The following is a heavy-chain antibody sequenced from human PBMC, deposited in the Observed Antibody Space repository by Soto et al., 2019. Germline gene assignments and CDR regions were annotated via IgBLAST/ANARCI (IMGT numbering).Heavy chain of an antibody. CDR1: GGTFSTYA. CDR2: IIPMFGTA. CDR3: ASGIQLWLRRINNGYSG. Sequence: QVQLVQSGAEVKKPESSVKVSCKAPGGTFSTYAISWVRQAPGQGLEWMGGIIPMFGTANYAQRFQDRVTITAYESPNTVYMERSSLRSEDTAVYFCASGIQLWLRRINNGYSGWGQGTVVTVSS. V-gene: IGHV1-69*12. J-gene: IGHJ4*02. D-gene: IGHD5-18*01.